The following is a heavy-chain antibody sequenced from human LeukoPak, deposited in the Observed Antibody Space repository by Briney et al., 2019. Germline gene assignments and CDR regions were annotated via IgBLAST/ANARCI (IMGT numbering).Heavy chain of an antibody. J-gene: IGHJ6*02. Sequence: SETLSLTCAVSGGSISSGGYSWSWIRQPPGKGLEWIGYIYHSGSTYYNPSLKSRVTISVDRSKNQFSLKLSSVTAADTAVYYCARGQDDFWSDYGMDVWGQGTTVTVSS. CDR2: IYHSGST. CDR3: ARGQDDFWSDYGMDV. V-gene: IGHV4-30-2*01. CDR1: GGSISSGGYS. D-gene: IGHD3-3*01.